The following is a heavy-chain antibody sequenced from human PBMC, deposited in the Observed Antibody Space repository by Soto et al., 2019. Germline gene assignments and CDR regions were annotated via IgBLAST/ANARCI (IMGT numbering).Heavy chain of an antibody. D-gene: IGHD3-22*01. CDR1: GGSISSGGYY. CDR2: IYYSGST. Sequence: SETLSLTCTVSGGSISSGGYYWSWIRQHPGKGLEWIGYIYYSGSTYYNPSLKSRVTISVDTSKNQFSLKLSSVTAADTAVYYCARAGPGYYYDSSGYYSVDYWGQGTLVTVSS. V-gene: IGHV4-31*03. J-gene: IGHJ4*02. CDR3: ARAGPGYYYDSSGYYSVDY.